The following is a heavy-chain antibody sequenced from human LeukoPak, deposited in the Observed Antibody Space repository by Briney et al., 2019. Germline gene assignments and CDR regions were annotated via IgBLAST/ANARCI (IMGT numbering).Heavy chain of an antibody. V-gene: IGHV1-2*02. CDR3: ARSADTYSGYDSDFDY. D-gene: IGHD5-12*01. J-gene: IGHJ4*02. CDR2: INPNSGGT. Sequence: ASVKVSCKASGYTFTGYYMHWVRQAPGQGLEWMGWINPNSGGTNYAQKFQGRVTMTRDTSISTAYMELSRLRSDDTAVYYCARSADTYSGYDSDFDYWGQGTLVTVSS. CDR1: GYTFTGYY.